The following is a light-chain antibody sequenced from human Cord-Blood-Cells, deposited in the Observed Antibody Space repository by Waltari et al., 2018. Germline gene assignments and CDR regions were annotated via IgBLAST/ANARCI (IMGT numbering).Light chain of an antibody. Sequence: QSVLTQPPSASGTPGPRVTISCSGRSSNIGSNTVNWYQQLPGTAPNLLNYSNNQRPSGVPDRFSGSKSGTSASLAISGLQSEDEADYYCAAWDDSLNGWVFGGGTKLTVL. CDR2: SNN. J-gene: IGLJ3*02. CDR3: AAWDDSLNGWV. CDR1: SSNIGSNT. V-gene: IGLV1-44*01.